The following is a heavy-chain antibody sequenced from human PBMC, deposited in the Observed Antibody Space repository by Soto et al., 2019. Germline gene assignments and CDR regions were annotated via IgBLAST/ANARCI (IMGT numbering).Heavy chain of an antibody. CDR2: INADYGNT. CDR1: GYTFTNYG. J-gene: IGHJ5*02. Sequence: QLQLVQSGTELKKPGASVQVSCKASGYTFTNYGITWVRQAPGQGLEWMGWINADYGNTNYAQKFQGRVTMTTDTSTNTAYIELRSLRSDDTAVYYCARKSRSNFNWFDPWGQGTLVTVSS. V-gene: IGHV1-18*04. D-gene: IGHD4-4*01. CDR3: ARKSRSNFNWFDP.